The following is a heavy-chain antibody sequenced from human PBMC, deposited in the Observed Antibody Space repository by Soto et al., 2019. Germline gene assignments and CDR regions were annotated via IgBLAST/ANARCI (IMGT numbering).Heavy chain of an antibody. D-gene: IGHD1-7*01. J-gene: IGHJ4*02. Sequence: QITLKESGPTLVKPTQTLTLTCTFSGFSLSTSGVGVGWMRQPPGTALEWLALIYWDNTKRYSPSLKSRRTITKDTSKNQVVLTRTNMDPVDTATYYCAHSKHPPYNWNYECYFDYWGQGTLVTVSS. V-gene: IGHV2-5*02. CDR3: AHSKHPPYNWNYECYFDY. CDR2: IYWDNTK. CDR1: GFSLSTSGVG.